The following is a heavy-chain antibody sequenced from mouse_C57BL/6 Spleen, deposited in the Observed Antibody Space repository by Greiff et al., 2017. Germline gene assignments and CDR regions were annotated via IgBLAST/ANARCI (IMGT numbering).Heavy chain of an antibody. CDR2: ISYDGSN. D-gene: IGHD2-4*01. Sequence: DVQLQESGPGLVKPSQSLSLTCSVTGYSITSGYYWNWIRQFPGNKLEWMGYISYDGSNNYNPSLKNRISITRDTSKNQFFLKLNSVTTEDTATYYCASYYEYEDWFAYWGQGTLVTVSA. J-gene: IGHJ3*01. V-gene: IGHV3-6*01. CDR1: GYSITSGYY. CDR3: ASYYEYEDWFAY.